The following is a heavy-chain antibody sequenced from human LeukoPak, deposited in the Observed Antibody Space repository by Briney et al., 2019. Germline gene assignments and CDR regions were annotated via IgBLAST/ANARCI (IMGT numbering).Heavy chain of an antibody. CDR2: IKQDGSEK. J-gene: IGHJ5*02. Sequence: GGSLRLSCAASGFIFSNYWMTWVRQAPGKGLEWVANIKQDGSEKYYVDSVEGRFTISRDNAKNSLYLQMNSLRAEDTAVYYCAKDRSSGYYYVPVNWFDPWGQGTLVTVSS. CDR3: AKDRSSGYYYVPVNWFDP. CDR1: GFIFSNYW. D-gene: IGHD3-22*01. V-gene: IGHV3-7*01.